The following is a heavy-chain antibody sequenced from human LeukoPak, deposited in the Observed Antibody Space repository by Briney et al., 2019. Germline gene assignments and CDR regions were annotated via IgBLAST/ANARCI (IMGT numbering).Heavy chain of an antibody. CDR1: GGSISSSSYY. D-gene: IGHD4-17*01. V-gene: IGHV4-39*07. Sequence: SETLSLTCTVSGGSISSSSYYWGWIRQPPGKGLEWIGSIYYSGSTYYNPSLKSRVTISVDTSKNQFSLKLSSVTAADTAVYYCARAGTTVLGAFDVWGQGTMVTVSS. CDR3: ARAGTTVLGAFDV. J-gene: IGHJ3*01. CDR2: IYYSGST.